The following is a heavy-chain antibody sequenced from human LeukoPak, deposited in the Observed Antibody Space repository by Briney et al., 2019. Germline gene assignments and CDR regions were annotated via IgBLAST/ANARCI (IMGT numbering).Heavy chain of an antibody. CDR3: ARDPYSGAYYEGYYYYYMDV. V-gene: IGHV3-21*01. D-gene: IGHD1-26*01. CDR2: ITSSSSYK. CDR1: GFTFSNYN. Sequence: GGSLRLSCAASGFTFSNYNMNWVRQAPGKGLEWISSITSSSSYKFYADSVKGRFTISRDNAKNSLYLRMNSLRAEDTAVYYCARDPYSGAYYEGYYYYYMDVWGKGTTVTVSS. J-gene: IGHJ6*03.